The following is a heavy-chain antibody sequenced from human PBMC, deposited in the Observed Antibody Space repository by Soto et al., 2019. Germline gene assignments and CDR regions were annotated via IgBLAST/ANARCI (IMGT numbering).Heavy chain of an antibody. CDR2: LYYTGST. CDR3: ARVGATVTSQALGFDH. D-gene: IGHD4-17*01. CDR1: GGSISSHY. Sequence: TLSLTCTVSGGSISSHYWSWVRQPPGKGLEWIGYLYYTGSTNYNASLKSQVTMSLDTSKNQFSLMLTSVTAADTAVYYCARVGATVTSQALGFDHWGQGILVTVSS. J-gene: IGHJ4*02. V-gene: IGHV4-59*11.